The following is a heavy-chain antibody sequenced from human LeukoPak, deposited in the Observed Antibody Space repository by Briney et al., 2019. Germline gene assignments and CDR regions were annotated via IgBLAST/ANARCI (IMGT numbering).Heavy chain of an antibody. CDR3: AKNRPFDY. J-gene: IGHJ4*02. Sequence: GSLRLSFAASGFTFSSYGMHWVRQAPGKGLEWVAVISYDGSNKYYADSVKGRFTISRDNSKNTLYLQMNSLRAEDTAVYHCAKNRPFDYWGQGTLVTVSS. D-gene: IGHD6-6*01. V-gene: IGHV3-30*18. CDR1: GFTFSSYG. CDR2: ISYDGSNK.